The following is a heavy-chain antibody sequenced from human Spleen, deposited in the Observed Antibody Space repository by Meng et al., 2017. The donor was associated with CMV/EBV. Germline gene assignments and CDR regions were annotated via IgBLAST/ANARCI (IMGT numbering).Heavy chain of an antibody. CDR1: GFTFSSYA. CDR2: ISSNGGST. CDR3: AKGGTYYDFWSGYWCYFDY. Sequence: GGSLRLSCAASGFTFSSYAMHWVRQAPGKGLEYVSAISSNGGSTYYADSVKGRFTISRDNSKNTLYLQMNSLRAEDTAVYYCAKGGTYYDFWSGYWCYFDYWGQGTLVTVSS. D-gene: IGHD3-3*01. V-gene: IGHV3-64*02. J-gene: IGHJ4*02.